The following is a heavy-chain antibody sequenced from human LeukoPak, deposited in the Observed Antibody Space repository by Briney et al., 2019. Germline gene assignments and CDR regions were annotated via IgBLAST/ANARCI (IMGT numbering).Heavy chain of an antibody. CDR3: ARVNSGRIDY. CDR2: ISSGSNYI. CDR1: RFTFSTYI. J-gene: IGHJ4*02. V-gene: IGHV3-21*01. Sequence: PGGSLRLSCAASRFTFSTYIMNWVRQAPGKGLEWVSSISSGSNYIYYAGSVKGRFTISRDNAKNSLYLQMNSLRVEDSAVHYCARVNSGRIDYWGQGTLVTVSS. D-gene: IGHD5-12*01.